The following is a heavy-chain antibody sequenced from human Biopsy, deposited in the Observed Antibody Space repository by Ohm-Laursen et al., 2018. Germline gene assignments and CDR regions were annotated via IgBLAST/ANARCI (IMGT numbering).Heavy chain of an antibody. V-gene: IGHV4-59*01. J-gene: IGHJ4*02. CDR2: ISYTGYT. CDR3: ARGSNDFGGLYFPR. Sequence: SETLSLTCAVSGVSITAYYWSWIRQPPEKGLEWIGHISYTGYTSYNASLKSRVTISVDTSRNHFSLRLSSLTAADTAVYYCARGSNDFGGLYFPRWGQGTLLTVSS. D-gene: IGHD4-23*01. CDR1: GVSITAYY.